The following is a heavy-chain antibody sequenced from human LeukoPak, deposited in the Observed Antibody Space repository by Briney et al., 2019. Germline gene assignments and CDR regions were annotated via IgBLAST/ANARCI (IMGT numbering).Heavy chain of an antibody. D-gene: IGHD4-23*01. CDR2: ISSSGNIM. CDR1: GSTFSSYG. Sequence: QPGGSLRLSCAASGSTFSSYGMNWVRQAPGKGLEWVSYISSSGNIMYYADSVKGRFTISRDNAKNSLYLQTNSLRAEDTAVYYCAGTVAYDYWGQGTLVTVSS. V-gene: IGHV3-48*03. CDR3: AGTVAYDY. J-gene: IGHJ4*02.